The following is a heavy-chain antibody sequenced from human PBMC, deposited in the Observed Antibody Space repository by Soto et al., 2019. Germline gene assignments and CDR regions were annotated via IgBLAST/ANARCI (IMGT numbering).Heavy chain of an antibody. CDR3: AKEGPPIVGATPRTDAAFDI. CDR1: GFTFSSYS. Sequence: PGGSLRLSCAASGFTFSSYSMNWVRQAPGKGLEWVSSISGSGSSTYYADSVKGRFTISRDNSKNTLYLQMNSLRAEDTAVYYCAKEGPPIVGATPRTDAAFDIWGQGTMVTVSS. D-gene: IGHD1-26*01. V-gene: IGHV3-23*01. J-gene: IGHJ3*02. CDR2: ISGSGSST.